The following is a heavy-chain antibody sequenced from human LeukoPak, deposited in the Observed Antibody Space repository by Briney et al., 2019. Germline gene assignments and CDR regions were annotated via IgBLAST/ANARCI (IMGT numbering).Heavy chain of an antibody. D-gene: IGHD3-10*01. CDR3: AKSERASYGSGNYAFDV. Sequence: GGSLRLSCAASGFTFSSYSMNWVRQAPGKGLEWVSSISSSSSYIYYADSVKGRFTISRDNAKNSLYLQMNSLRAEDTALYYCAKSERASYGSGNYAFDVWGQGTMVTVSS. J-gene: IGHJ3*01. CDR1: GFTFSSYS. V-gene: IGHV3-21*04. CDR2: ISSSSSYI.